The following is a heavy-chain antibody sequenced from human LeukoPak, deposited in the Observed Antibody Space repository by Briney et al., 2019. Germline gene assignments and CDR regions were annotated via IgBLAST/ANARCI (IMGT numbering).Heavy chain of an antibody. D-gene: IGHD3-22*01. CDR2: IKEDGSEK. V-gene: IGHV3-7*01. CDR1: GFTFSTYW. Sequence: GWSLRLSCAASGFTFSTYWMSWVRQAPGKGLEWVANIKEDGSEKYYGDSVKGRFTISRDNAKNSLYLEMNSLRVEDTAVYYCARDSSGYQWGQGTLVTVSS. CDR3: ARDSSGYQ. J-gene: IGHJ4*02.